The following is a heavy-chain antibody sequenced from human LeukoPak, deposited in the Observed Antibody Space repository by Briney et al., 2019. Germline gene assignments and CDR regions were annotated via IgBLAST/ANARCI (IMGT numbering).Heavy chain of an antibody. Sequence: ASVKVSCKASGYTFTSYDINWVRQATGQGLEWMGWMNPNSGNTGYAQKFQGRVTMTGNTSINTAYMELSSLRSEDTAVYYCARGSLRQQLVPGYWGQGTLVTVSS. V-gene: IGHV1-8*01. CDR3: ARGSLRQQLVPGY. D-gene: IGHD6-13*01. CDR2: MNPNSGNT. CDR1: GYTFTSYD. J-gene: IGHJ4*02.